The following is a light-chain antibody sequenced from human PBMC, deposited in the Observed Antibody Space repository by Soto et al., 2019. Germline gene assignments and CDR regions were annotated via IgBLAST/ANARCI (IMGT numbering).Light chain of an antibody. CDR2: LNSDGSH. V-gene: IGLV4-69*01. Sequence: QSVLTQSPSASASLGASVKLTCTLSSGHSSYAIAWHQQQPEKGPRYLMKLNSDGSHSKGDGIPDRFSGSSSGAERYLTISSLQSEDEADYYCQTWGTGPEFGGGTKLTVL. CDR3: QTWGTGPE. J-gene: IGLJ2*01. CDR1: SGHSSYA.